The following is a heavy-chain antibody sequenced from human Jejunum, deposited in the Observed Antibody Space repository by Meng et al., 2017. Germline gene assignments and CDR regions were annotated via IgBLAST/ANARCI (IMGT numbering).Heavy chain of an antibody. V-gene: IGHV4-4*07. J-gene: IGHJ4*02. CDR3: ARLTPGYTYLFDY. Sequence: VQLLVSSPRLIKPSETLSLTCTVSGDSISSYDWSWIRQPAGKGLEWIGRFYGSGSTNYNPSLGSRVSMSRDTSKNQLSLNLRSVTAADTAVYYCARLTPGYTYLFDYWGQGTLVTVSS. CDR2: FYGSGST. D-gene: IGHD5-18*01. CDR1: GDSISSYD.